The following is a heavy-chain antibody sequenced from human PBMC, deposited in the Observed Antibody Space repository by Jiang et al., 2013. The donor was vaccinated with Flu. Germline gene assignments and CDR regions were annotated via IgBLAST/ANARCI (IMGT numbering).Heavy chain of an antibody. V-gene: IGHV4-39*01. J-gene: IGHJ4*02. CDR1: GGSISSSSYY. CDR3: ARQVVVVAAAFDY. Sequence: SGGSISSSSYYWGWIRQPPGKGLEWIGSIYYSGSTYYNPSLKSRVTISVDTSKNQFSLKLSSVTAADTAVYYCARQVVVVAAAFDYWGQGTLVTVSS. CDR2: IYYSGST. D-gene: IGHD2-15*01.